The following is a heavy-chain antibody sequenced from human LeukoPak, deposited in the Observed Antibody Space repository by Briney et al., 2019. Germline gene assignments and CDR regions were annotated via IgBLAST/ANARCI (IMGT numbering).Heavy chain of an antibody. V-gene: IGHV3-48*01. CDR3: ARDSSGWYHWFDP. CDR2: ISSISSTI. Sequence: PGGSLRLSCAASGFSFSTYSMNWVRQAQGKGLEWVSYISSISSTIYYADSEKGRFTISRDHAKNSLYLQMNSLRVEDTAVYYCARDSSGWYHWFDPWGQGTLVTVSS. J-gene: IGHJ5*02. CDR1: GFSFSTYS. D-gene: IGHD6-19*01.